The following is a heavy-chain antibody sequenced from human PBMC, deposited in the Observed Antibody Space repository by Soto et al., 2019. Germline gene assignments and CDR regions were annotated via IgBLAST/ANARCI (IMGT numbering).Heavy chain of an antibody. Sequence: GGSLRLSCAASRFTFSTFGMHWVRQAPGKGLEWVAVISYDGSKSYYADSAKGRFTISRDNSKNTLDLQMNSLRAEDTAVYYCAKGLAYHYDSNGILGALDTWGQGTMVTVSS. CDR1: RFTFSTFG. CDR3: AKGLAYHYDSNGILGALDT. V-gene: IGHV3-30*18. D-gene: IGHD3-22*01. CDR2: ISYDGSKS. J-gene: IGHJ3*02.